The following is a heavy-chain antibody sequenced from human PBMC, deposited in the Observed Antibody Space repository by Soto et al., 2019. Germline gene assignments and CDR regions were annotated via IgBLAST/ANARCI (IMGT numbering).Heavy chain of an antibody. D-gene: IGHD4-17*01. CDR1: GYTLTELS. V-gene: IGHV1-24*01. Sequence: QVQLVQSGAEVKKPGASVKVSCKVSGYTLTELSMHWVRQAPGTGLEWMGGFDPEDGETIYAQKFQGGVTMTEDTSTDTAYMELSSLRSEDTAVYYCATGDGDFVPSDYWGQGTLVTVSS. J-gene: IGHJ4*02. CDR2: FDPEDGET. CDR3: ATGDGDFVPSDY.